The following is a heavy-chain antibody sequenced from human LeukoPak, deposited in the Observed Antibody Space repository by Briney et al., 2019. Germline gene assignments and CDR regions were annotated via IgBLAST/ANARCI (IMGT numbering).Heavy chain of an antibody. CDR1: GGSISSSNW. V-gene: IGHV4-4*02. CDR2: IYHSGST. CDR3: ARAGYSSSSTFDY. Sequence: PSGTLSLTCAVSGGSISSSNWWSWVRQPPGKGLEWIGEIYHSGSTNYNPSLKSRVTISVDTSKNQFSLKLSSVTAADTAVYYCARAGYSSSSTFDYRGQGTLVTVSS. J-gene: IGHJ4*02. D-gene: IGHD6-13*01.